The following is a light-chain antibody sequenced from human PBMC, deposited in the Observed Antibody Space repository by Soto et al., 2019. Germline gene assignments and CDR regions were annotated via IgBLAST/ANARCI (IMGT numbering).Light chain of an antibody. J-gene: IGKJ4*01. CDR1: QDISNY. V-gene: IGKV1-33*01. CDR2: DAS. CDR3: QQYDNLPPLT. Sequence: DLQMTQSPSSLSASVGDRVTITCQASQDISNYLNWYQQKPGKAPKLLIYDASNLETGVPSRFSGSGSGTDFTFTISSLQPADIATYYCQQYDNLPPLTFGGGTKVEIK.